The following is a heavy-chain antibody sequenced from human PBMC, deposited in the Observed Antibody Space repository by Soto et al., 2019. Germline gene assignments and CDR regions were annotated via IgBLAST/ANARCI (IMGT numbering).Heavy chain of an antibody. CDR3: ARAVADYDYFDY. D-gene: IGHD6-19*01. J-gene: IGHJ4*02. CDR1: GFTFSSYG. CDR2: IWYDGSNK. V-gene: IGHV3-33*01. Sequence: QVQLVESGGGVVQPGRSLRLSCAASGFTFSSYGMHWVRQAPGKGLELVAVIWYDGSNKYYADSVKGRFTISRDNSKNTLYLQMNSLRAEDTAVYYCARAVADYDYFDYWGQGTLVTVSS.